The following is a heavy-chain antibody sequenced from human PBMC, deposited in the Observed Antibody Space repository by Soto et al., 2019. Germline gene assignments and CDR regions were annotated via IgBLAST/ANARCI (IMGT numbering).Heavy chain of an antibody. CDR1: GYSIRRVRRY. CDR2: MFYTETT. J-gene: IGHJ6*02. V-gene: IGHV4-39*01. Sequence: SDTLSLTCTVSGYSIRRVRRYWGWIPQPPGKGLEWIGSMFYTETTYYNPTLKSRGHMSLDTSRNVFSLNLSSVTAADTAVYYCARCSRNSCYSYGVDVWGQGATVT. CDR3: ARCSRNSCYSYGVDV. D-gene: IGHD2-15*01.